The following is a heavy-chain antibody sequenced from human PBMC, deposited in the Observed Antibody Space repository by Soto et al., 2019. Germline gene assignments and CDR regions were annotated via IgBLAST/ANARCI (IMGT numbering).Heavy chain of an antibody. V-gene: IGHV1-69*01. J-gene: IGHJ4*02. CDR2: IIPFFGTA. CDR1: GGTFNSYV. CDR3: AGSHFDTSGYYPSALEY. Sequence: QVQLVQSGAEVKKPGSSVKVSCKASGGTFNSYVINWVRQAPGQGLEWMGGIIPFFGTAEYVQKFQGRVTITADEAASTAYMELSSLKPGDTAVYDCAGSHFDTSGYYPSALEYWGQGTQVSISS. D-gene: IGHD3-22*01.